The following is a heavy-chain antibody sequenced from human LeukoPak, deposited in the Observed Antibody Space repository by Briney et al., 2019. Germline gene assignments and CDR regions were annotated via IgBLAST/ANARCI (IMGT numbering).Heavy chain of an antibody. CDR2: XXTSGRT. V-gene: IGHV4-4*07. D-gene: IGHD3-10*01. CDR3: ARARTMVRGVIPSNWFDP. CDR1: GGSISSYY. Sequence: SETLSLTCTVSGGSISSYYWSWIRQPAGKGXXXXXXXXTSGRTNYNPSLKSRVTMSVDTSKNQFSLKLSSVTAADTAVYYCARARTMVRGVIPSNWFDPWGQGTLVTVSS. J-gene: IGHJ5*02.